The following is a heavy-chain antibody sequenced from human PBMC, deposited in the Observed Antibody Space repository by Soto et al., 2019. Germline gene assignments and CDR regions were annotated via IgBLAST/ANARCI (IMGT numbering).Heavy chain of an antibody. J-gene: IGHJ6*02. CDR1: GYTFTSYG. Sequence: ASVKVSCKASGYTFTSYGISWVRQAPGQGLEWMGWISAYNGNTNYAQKLRGRVTMTTDTSTSTAYMELRSLRSDDTAVYYCAREDIVVVPAAYYYYYYGMDVWGQGTTVTVSS. V-gene: IGHV1-18*01. D-gene: IGHD2-2*01. CDR2: ISAYNGNT. CDR3: AREDIVVVPAAYYYYYYGMDV.